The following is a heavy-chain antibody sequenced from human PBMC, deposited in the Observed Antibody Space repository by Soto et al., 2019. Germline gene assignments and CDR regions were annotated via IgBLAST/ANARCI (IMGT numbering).Heavy chain of an antibody. CDR2: IFPIFGKP. D-gene: IGHD6-13*01. CDR1: GGTFSSNA. V-gene: IGHV1-69*12. Sequence: QVQLVQSGAEMKKPGSSVKVSCKASGGTFSSNAINWVRQAPGQGLEWMGAIFPIFGKPFYAQRFQGRVTITADESTNPVYMELSSLRSEDTAVFYCARGIAEAVISAMDVWGQGTAVTVSS. CDR3: ARGIAEAVISAMDV. J-gene: IGHJ6*02.